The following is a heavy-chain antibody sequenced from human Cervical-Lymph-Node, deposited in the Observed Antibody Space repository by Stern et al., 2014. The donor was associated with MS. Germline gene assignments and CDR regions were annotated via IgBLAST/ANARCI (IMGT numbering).Heavy chain of an antibody. V-gene: IGHV7-4-1*02. Sequence: QLVQSGSELKKPGASVKVSCKASGYTFTSYAMNWVRQAPGQGLEWMGWINTNTGNPTYAQGFTGRFDFSFDTSVSTAYLQISSLKAEDTAVYYCARTNWEGHYYYYYGMDVWGQGTTVTVSS. CDR3: ARTNWEGHYYYYYGMDV. CDR2: INTNTGNP. CDR1: GYTFTSYA. J-gene: IGHJ6*02. D-gene: IGHD7-27*01.